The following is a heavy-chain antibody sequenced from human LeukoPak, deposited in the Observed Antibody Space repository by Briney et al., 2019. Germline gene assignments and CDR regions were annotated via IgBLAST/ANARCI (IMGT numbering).Heavy chain of an antibody. V-gene: IGHV3-11*01. Sequence: GGSLRLSCAASGSTFSDYYMSWIRQAPGKGLEWVSYISSSGSTIYYADSVKGRFTISRDNAKNSLYLQMNSLRAEDTAVYYCARDRGLRDILTGYYYYYMDVWGKGTTVTISS. CDR2: ISSSGSTI. D-gene: IGHD3-9*01. CDR1: GSTFSDYY. CDR3: ARDRGLRDILTGYYYYYMDV. J-gene: IGHJ6*03.